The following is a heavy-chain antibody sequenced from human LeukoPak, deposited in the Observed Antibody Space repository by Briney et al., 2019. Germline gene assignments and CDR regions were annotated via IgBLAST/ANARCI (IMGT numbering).Heavy chain of an antibody. CDR3: ARREGHFDY. V-gene: IGHV3-30*03. CDR2: ISYDGSNK. D-gene: IGHD1-26*01. Sequence: GGSLRLSCAASGFTFSSYGMHWVRQAPGKGLEWVAVISYDGSNKYYADSVKGRFSISRDNSKNTLYLQMNSLRAEDTAVYYCARREGHFDYWGQGTLVTVSS. CDR1: GFTFSSYG. J-gene: IGHJ4*02.